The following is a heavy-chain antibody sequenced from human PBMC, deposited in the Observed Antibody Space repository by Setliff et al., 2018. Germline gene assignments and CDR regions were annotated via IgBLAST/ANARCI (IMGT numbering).Heavy chain of an antibody. CDR2: INPNNGDT. Sequence: ASVTVSCKASGYTFTGYYFHWVRQAPGQGLEWMGWINPNNGDTKSAQKFQGRLTMTRDTSISTAYMELSSLRSDDTAVYYCARQPMDTIMVTFDYWGQGILVTVS. J-gene: IGHJ4*02. CDR1: GYTFTGYY. V-gene: IGHV1-2*02. D-gene: IGHD5-12*01. CDR3: ARQPMDTIMVTFDY.